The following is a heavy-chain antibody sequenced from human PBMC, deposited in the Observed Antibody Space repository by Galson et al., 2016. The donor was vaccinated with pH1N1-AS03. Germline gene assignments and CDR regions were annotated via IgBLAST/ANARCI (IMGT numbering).Heavy chain of an antibody. J-gene: IGHJ3*02. CDR3: ARHVTGRGGFDI. D-gene: IGHD2-21*02. CDR2: INSDGSDT. V-gene: IGHV3-74*01. CDR1: GFTFNHYW. Sequence: SLRLSCAASGFTFNHYWLHWVRQGPGKGLVWVSRINSDGSDTTYADSVKGRFTISRDNVKNALYLQMHSLRAEDTAVYYCARHVTGRGGFDICGQGTMVTFSA.